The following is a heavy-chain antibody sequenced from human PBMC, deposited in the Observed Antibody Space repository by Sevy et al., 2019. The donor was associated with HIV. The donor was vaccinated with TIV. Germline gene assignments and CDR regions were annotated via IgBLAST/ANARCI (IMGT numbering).Heavy chain of an antibody. CDR1: GFTFDDYT. CDR2: TSDGGSS. CDR3: AKDIAGEGSGSYYFDY. Sequence: GGSLRLSCTASGFTFDDYTMDWVRQAPGKGLEWVSSTSDGGSSYYADSVKGRFTNSRDNNKNSLYLQMNSLRPEDTALYYCAKDIAGEGSGSYYFDYWGQGTLVTVSS. V-gene: IGHV3-43D*03. J-gene: IGHJ4*02. D-gene: IGHD3-10*01.